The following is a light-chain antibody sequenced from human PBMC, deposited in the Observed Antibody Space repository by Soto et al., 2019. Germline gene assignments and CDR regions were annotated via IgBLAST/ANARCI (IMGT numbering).Light chain of an antibody. CDR2: EVN. V-gene: IGLV2-8*01. CDR3: SSYVGNNNVV. CDR1: SSDVGAYNY. J-gene: IGLJ2*01. Sequence: QSALTQPPSASGSPGQSVTISCTGTSSDVGAYNYVSWYQQHPGKAPKLMIYEVNKRPSGVPDRFSGSKSGNPASLTVSGLQAEDEADYYCSSYVGNNNVVFGGGTKLTVL.